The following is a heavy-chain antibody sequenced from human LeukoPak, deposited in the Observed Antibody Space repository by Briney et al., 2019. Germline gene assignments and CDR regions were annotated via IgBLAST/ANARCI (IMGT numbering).Heavy chain of an antibody. V-gene: IGHV4-34*01. CDR3: ARQEAADYDFWSGPDLNWFDP. CDR1: DGSFSCYY. Sequence: KPSETLSLTCAFYDGSFSCYYWSWIRQPPGKGLEWIGEINHSGSTNYNPSLKSRVTISVDTSKNQFSLKLSSVTAADTAVYYCARQEAADYDFWSGPDLNWFDPWGQGTLSPSPQ. J-gene: IGHJ5*02. CDR2: INHSGST. D-gene: IGHD3-3*01.